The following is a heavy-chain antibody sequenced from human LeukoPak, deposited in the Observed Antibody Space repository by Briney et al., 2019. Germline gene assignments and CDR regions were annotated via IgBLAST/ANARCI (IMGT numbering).Heavy chain of an antibody. V-gene: IGHV3-23*01. CDR1: GFTFSSYD. J-gene: IGHJ4*02. CDR2: ISGSGGST. CDR3: AKRPGISAGGPFDY. D-gene: IGHD6-13*01. Sequence: PGGSLRPSCAASGFTFSSYDMTWVRQAPGRGLEWVSAISGSGGSTYYADSVKGRFTISRDNSKNTLYLQMNSLRAEDTAVYYCAKRPGISAGGPFDYWGQGTLVTVSS.